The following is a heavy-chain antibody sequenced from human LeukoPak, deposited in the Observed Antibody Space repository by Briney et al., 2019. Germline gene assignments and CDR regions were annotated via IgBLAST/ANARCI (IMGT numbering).Heavy chain of an antibody. V-gene: IGHV4-34*01. D-gene: IGHD6-13*01. CDR2: INHSGST. Sequence: PSETLSLTCAVYGGSFSNYYWSWIRQPPGKGLEWIGEINHSGSTNYNPSLKSRVTISVDTSKNQFSLKLSSVTAADTAVYYCASSGIAAAANWFDPWGQGTLVTVSS. J-gene: IGHJ5*02. CDR1: GGSFSNYY. CDR3: ASSGIAAAANWFDP.